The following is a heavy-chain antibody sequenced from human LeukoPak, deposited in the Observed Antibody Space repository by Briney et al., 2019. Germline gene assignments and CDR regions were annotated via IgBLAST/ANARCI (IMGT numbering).Heavy chain of an antibody. CDR3: AKDGDGINAVHVFDI. Sequence: GGSLRLSCAASGFTFSSYSMNWVRQAPGKGLEWVSVIYSGGSTYYADSVKGRFTISRDNSKNTLYLQMNSLRAEDTAVYYCAKDGDGINAVHVFDIWGQGTMVTVSS. D-gene: IGHD3-10*01. CDR1: GFTFSSYS. V-gene: IGHV3-53*01. CDR2: IYSGGST. J-gene: IGHJ3*02.